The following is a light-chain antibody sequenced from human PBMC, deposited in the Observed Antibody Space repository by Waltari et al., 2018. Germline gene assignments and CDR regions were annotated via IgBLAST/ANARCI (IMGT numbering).Light chain of an antibody. CDR2: EIN. J-gene: IGLJ2*01. CDR3: SSYAGSNRVI. CDR1: SSDVGGYDY. Sequence: QSALTQPPSASGSPGQSVTISCTGTSSDVGGYDYVSWYQQNPGKAPKLMIYEINKRPSGVPNRFASSRSGNTASLTVSGLRPEDEADYYCSSYAGSNRVIFGGGTKLTVL. V-gene: IGLV2-8*01.